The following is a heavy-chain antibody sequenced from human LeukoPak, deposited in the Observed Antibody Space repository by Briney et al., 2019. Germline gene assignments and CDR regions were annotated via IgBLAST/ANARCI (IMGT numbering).Heavy chain of an antibody. CDR1: GGPISSYY. V-gene: IGHV4-4*09. CDR3: ARRSRNYGAYYYYMDV. D-gene: IGHD4-11*01. Sequence: PSEPLSLTCTVSGGPISSYYWSWLRQPPGKALEWIGYIYTSGSTNYNPSLKSRVTISVDTSKIQFSLKLSSVTAADTAVYYCARRSRNYGAYYYYMDVWGKGTTVTVSS. J-gene: IGHJ6*03. CDR2: IYTSGST.